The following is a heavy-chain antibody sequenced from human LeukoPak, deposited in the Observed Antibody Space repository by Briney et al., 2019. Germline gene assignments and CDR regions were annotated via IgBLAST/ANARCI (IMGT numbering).Heavy chain of an antibody. Sequence: SETLSLTCTVSGGSLSSYYWSWIRQPPGKGLEWVAHIYYSGSTNYNPSLKSRVTISVDTSKNQFSLKLSSVTAADTAVYYCARDMGIVGATLPPFYYYYGMDVWGQGTTVTVSS. D-gene: IGHD1-26*01. CDR3: ARDMGIVGATLPPFYYYYGMDV. CDR1: GGSLSSYY. J-gene: IGHJ6*02. V-gene: IGHV4-59*01. CDR2: IYYSGST.